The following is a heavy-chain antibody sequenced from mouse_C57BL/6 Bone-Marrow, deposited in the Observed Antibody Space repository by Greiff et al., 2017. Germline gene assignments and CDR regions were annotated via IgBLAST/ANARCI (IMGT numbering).Heavy chain of an antibody. V-gene: IGHV14-3*01. D-gene: IGHD1-1*01. CDR3: ARPYYYGSPLYFDY. J-gene: IGHJ2*01. CDR2: IDPANGNT. CDR1: GFNIKNTY. Sequence: EVKLVESVAELVRPGASVKLSCTASGFNIKNTYMHWVKQRPEQGLEWIGRIDPANGNTKYAPKFQGKATITADTSSNTAYLQLSSLTSEDTAIYYCARPYYYGSPLYFDYWGQGTTLTVSS.